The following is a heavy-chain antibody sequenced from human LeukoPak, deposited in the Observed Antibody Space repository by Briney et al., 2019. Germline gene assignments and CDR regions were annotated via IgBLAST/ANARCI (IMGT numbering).Heavy chain of an antibody. Sequence: GASVKVSCKASGYTFTSYYMHWVRQAPGQGLGWMGIINPSGGSTSYAQEFQGRVTMTRDMSTSTVYMELSSLRSEDTAVYYCARAAVSDCSSTSCHNDYWGQGTLVTVSS. CDR1: GYTFTSYY. V-gene: IGHV1-46*01. J-gene: IGHJ4*02. CDR3: ARAAVSDCSSTSCHNDY. CDR2: INPSGGST. D-gene: IGHD2-2*02.